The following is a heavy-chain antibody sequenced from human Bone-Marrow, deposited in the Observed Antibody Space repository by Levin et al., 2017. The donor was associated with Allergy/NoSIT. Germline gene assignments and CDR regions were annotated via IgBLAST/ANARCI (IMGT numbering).Heavy chain of an antibody. D-gene: IGHD3-22*01. Sequence: TAGGSLRLSCAASGFNFSTYNMNWVRQTPGKGLEWVSSITRRSDYMYYADSVKGRFIISRDNAKNSLFLQMNSLRVDDTAVYYCARETTYYFDTGGDLRAGWYFDLWGRGTLVTVSS. CDR2: ITRRSDYM. CDR1: GFNFSTYN. CDR3: ARETTYYFDTGGDLRAGWYFDL. J-gene: IGHJ2*01. V-gene: IGHV3-21*01.